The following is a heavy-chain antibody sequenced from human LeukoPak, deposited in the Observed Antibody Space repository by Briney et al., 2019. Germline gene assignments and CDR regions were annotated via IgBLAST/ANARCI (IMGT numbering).Heavy chain of an antibody. CDR2: INAGNGNT. CDR3: ARPHNSGWEFDP. J-gene: IGHJ5*02. D-gene: IGHD5-12*01. V-gene: IGHV1-3*01. CDR1: GYTFTSYA. Sequence: GASVKVSCKASGYTFTSYAMHWVRQAPGQRLEWMGWINAGNGNTKYSQKFQGRVTITRDTSASTAYMELSSLRSEDTAVYYCARPHNSGWEFDPWGQGTLVTVFS.